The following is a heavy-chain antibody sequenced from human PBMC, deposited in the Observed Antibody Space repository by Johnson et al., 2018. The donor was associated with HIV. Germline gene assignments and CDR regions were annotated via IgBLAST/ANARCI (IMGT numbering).Heavy chain of an antibody. CDR3: AREAGSGSYSPWRPDAFDI. CDR2: ISSSGTTM. D-gene: IGHD3-10*01. CDR1: GFTFSDYY. J-gene: IGHJ3*02. V-gene: IGHV3-11*01. Sequence: QVQLVESGGGLIQPGGSLRLSCAASGFTFSDYYMDWIRQAPGKGLEWLSYISSSGTTMYYADSVKGRFIISRDNAKNSLHLQLNRLRAEDTALYYCAREAGSGSYSPWRPDAFDIWGQGTMVTVSS.